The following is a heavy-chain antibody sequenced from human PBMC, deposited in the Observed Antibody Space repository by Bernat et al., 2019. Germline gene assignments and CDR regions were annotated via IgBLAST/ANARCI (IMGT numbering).Heavy chain of an antibody. J-gene: IGHJ4*02. CDR1: GFTFSNYW. CDR2: INGDGGGT. CDR3: ARDGYYNSVDY. V-gene: IGHV3-74*01. D-gene: IGHD3-10*01. Sequence: EVQLVESGGGLVQPGGSLRLSCAASGFTFSNYWMHWIRQAPGKGLMWISRINGDGGGTNYADSVKGRFTISRDNAKNTLYLQMNSLRVEDTAVYYCARDGYYNSVDYWGPGILVIVSS.